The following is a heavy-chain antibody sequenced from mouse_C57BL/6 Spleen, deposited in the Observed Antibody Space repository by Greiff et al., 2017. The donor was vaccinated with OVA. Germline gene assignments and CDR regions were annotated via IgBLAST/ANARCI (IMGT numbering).Heavy chain of an antibody. J-gene: IGHJ2*01. CDR2: INPSSGYT. Sequence: VKVVESGAELARPGASVKMSCKASGYTFTSYTMHWVKQRPGQGLEWIGYINPSSGYTKYNQKFKDKATLTADKSSSTAYMQLSSLTSEDSAVYYCAREITTAFDCWGQGTTLTVSS. D-gene: IGHD1-2*01. CDR3: AREITTAFDC. V-gene: IGHV1-4*01. CDR1: GYTFTSYT.